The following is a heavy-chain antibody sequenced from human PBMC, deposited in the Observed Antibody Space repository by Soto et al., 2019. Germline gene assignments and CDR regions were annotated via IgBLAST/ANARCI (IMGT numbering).Heavy chain of an antibody. CDR1: GFTFASYA. CDR2: IVASGSST. Sequence: EVQLLESGGRLIRPGGSLRLSCRASGFTFASYAMSWVRQAPGKGLEWVSAIVASGSSTYYADSVRGRFTISRDNSKNTLYLQLNSLRAEDTAVYYCSNGPYYDTLTDYYDSDWGQGTLVTVSS. V-gene: IGHV3-23*01. J-gene: IGHJ4*02. D-gene: IGHD3-9*01. CDR3: SNGPYYDTLTDYYDSD.